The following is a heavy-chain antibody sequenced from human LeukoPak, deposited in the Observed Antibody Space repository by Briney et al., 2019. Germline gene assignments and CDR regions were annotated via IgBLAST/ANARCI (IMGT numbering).Heavy chain of an antibody. CDR2: IWYDGSNK. CDR1: GFIFSNYW. Sequence: PGGSLRLSCAASGFIFSNYWMTWVRQAPGKGLEWEAVIWYDGSNKHYADSVKGRFTISRDNSKNTLYLQMNSLRAEDTAVYYCARDEGSGYDYWGQGTLVTVSS. CDR3: ARDEGSGYDY. D-gene: IGHD3-22*01. J-gene: IGHJ4*02. V-gene: IGHV3-33*08.